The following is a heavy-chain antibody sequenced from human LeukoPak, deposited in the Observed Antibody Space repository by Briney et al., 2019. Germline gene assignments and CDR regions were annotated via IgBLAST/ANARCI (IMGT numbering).Heavy chain of an antibody. V-gene: IGHV4-30-4*08. CDR3: ARASMTHWFDP. CDR1: GGSFSGYY. J-gene: IGHJ5*02. CDR2: IYYSGST. D-gene: IGHD2/OR15-2a*01. Sequence: SETLSLTCAVYGGSFSGYYWSWIRQPPGKGLERIGYIYYSGSTYYNPSLKSRVTISVDTSKNQFSLKLSSVTAADTAVYYCARASMTHWFDPWGQGTLVTVSS.